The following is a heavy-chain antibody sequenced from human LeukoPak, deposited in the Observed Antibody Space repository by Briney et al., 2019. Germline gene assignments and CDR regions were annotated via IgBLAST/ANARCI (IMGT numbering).Heavy chain of an antibody. D-gene: IGHD3-22*01. V-gene: IGHV3-23*01. CDR1: GFTFSSSA. J-gene: IGHJ4*02. Sequence: PGGSLRLSCAASGFTFSSSAMGWVRQAPGKGLEWVSDMSGSGGGTHYADSVKGRFTISRDNSKNTLYLQMNSLRAEDTAVYYCAKDRASITMIVVVTPDYWGQGTLVTVSS. CDR2: MSGSGGGT. CDR3: AKDRASITMIVVVTPDY.